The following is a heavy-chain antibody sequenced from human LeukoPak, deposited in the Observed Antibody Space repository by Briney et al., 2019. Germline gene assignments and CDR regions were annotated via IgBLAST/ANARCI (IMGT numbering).Heavy chain of an antibody. J-gene: IGHJ4*02. V-gene: IGHV3-23*01. Sequence: PGGSLRLSCAASGFTFSSYAMSWVRQAPGKGLEWVSAISGSGGSTYYADSVKGRFTISRDNAKNSLYLQMNSLRAEDTAVYYCAMQTEQDCSSTSCYGEFDYWGQGTLVTVSS. CDR1: GFTFSSYA. D-gene: IGHD2-2*01. CDR3: AMQTEQDCSSTSCYGEFDY. CDR2: ISGSGGST.